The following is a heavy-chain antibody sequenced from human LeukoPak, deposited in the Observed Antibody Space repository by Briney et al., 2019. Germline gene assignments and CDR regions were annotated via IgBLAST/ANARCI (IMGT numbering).Heavy chain of an antibody. CDR2: ISAYNGNT. D-gene: IGHD2-21*02. J-gene: IGHJ5*02. V-gene: IGHV1-18*01. CDR1: GYTFTSYG. Sequence: ASVKVSCKASGYTFTSYGISWVRQAPGQGLEWMGWISAYNGNTNYAPKFQGRVTMTRNTSISTAYMELNSLRSEDTAVFYCARALPRPYCGGDCYMDDHWGQGTLITVSS. CDR3: ARALPRPYCGGDCYMDDH.